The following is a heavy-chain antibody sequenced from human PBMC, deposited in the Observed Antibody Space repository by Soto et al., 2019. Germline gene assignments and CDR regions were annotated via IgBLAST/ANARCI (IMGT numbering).Heavy chain of an antibody. J-gene: IGHJ4*02. CDR1: GGTFSSYA. CDR3: ARELYCSGGSCRDY. CDR2: IIPIFGTA. V-gene: IGHV1-69*01. D-gene: IGHD2-15*01. Sequence: QVQLVQSGAEVHKPGSSVKVSCTASGGTFSSYAISWVRQAPGQGLEWMGGIIPIFGTANYAQKFQGRVSIIADEATSTAYMELSSLRSEDTAVYYCARELYCSGGSCRDYWGQGTLVTVSS.